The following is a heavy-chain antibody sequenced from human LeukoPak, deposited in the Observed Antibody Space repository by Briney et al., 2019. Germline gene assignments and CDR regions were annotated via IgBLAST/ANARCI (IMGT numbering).Heavy chain of an antibody. D-gene: IGHD1-7*01. CDR2: MNGEGTTI. V-gene: IGHV3-74*01. J-gene: IGHJ4*02. Sequence: GGSLRLSCATPGLTFRTTWMHWVRQAPGKGLMWVSRMNGEGTTIDYADSVKGRFTVSRDYAKNTLFLQMNNLRTEDTALYFCATARNFRFEYWGQGSLVIVSA. CDR3: ATARNFRFEY. CDR1: GLTFRTTW.